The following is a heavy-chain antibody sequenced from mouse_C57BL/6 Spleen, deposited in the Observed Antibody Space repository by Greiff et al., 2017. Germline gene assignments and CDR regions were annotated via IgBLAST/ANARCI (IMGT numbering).Heavy chain of an antibody. J-gene: IGHJ1*03. V-gene: IGHV1-20*01. CDR2: INPYNGDT. CDR3: ARYNYGSSYRYFDV. Sequence: EVKPMESGPELVKPGDSVKISCKASGYSFTGYFMNWVMQSHGKSLEWIGRINPYNGDTFYNQKFKGKATLTVDKPSSTAHMELRSLTSEDSAVYYCARYNYGSSYRYFDVWGTGTTVTVSS. D-gene: IGHD1-1*01. CDR1: GYSFTGYF.